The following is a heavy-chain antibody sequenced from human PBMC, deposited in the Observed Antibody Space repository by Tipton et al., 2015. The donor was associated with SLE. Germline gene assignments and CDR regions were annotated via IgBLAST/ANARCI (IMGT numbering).Heavy chain of an antibody. CDR1: GGSITGRY. Sequence: TLSLTCTVSGGSITGRYWSWIRQPPGKGLEWIAYISYSGSTNYNPSLKSRVTISVDMTKNQFSLTLGSVTAADTAVYYCAGRYGYPAPESLDIWGQGTVVTVSS. D-gene: IGHD5-18*01. J-gene: IGHJ3*02. CDR2: ISYSGST. CDR3: AGRYGYPAPESLDI. V-gene: IGHV4-59*11.